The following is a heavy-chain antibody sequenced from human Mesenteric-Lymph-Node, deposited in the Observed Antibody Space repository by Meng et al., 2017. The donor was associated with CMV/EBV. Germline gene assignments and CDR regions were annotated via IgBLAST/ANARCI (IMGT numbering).Heavy chain of an antibody. CDR2: IMQDGSDK. CDR1: GFTFSGYW. Sequence: GESLKISCAASGFTFSGYWMSWVRQAPGRGLEWVANIMQDGSDKYYVDSVRGRFTISRDNAKNSVYLEMNSLRAEDTAVYYCARVRGSSWYLTPGYFDYWGQGALVTVSS. CDR3: ARVRGSSWYLTPGYFDY. J-gene: IGHJ4*02. V-gene: IGHV3-7*01. D-gene: IGHD6-13*01.